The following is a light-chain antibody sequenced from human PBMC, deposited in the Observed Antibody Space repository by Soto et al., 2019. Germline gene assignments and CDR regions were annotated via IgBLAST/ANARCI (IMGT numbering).Light chain of an antibody. J-gene: IGKJ4*01. Sequence: EIVMTQSPATLSVSPEERATLSCRASQSVSSNLAWYQHKPGQAPRLLIYGASTRATGIPARFSGSGSGTEFTLTISSRQSEDFAVYYCQQYNNWPPLTFGGGTKVEIK. CDR1: QSVSSN. CDR2: GAS. V-gene: IGKV3-15*01. CDR3: QQYNNWPPLT.